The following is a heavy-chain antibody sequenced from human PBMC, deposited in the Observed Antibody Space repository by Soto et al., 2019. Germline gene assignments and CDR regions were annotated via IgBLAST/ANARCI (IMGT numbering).Heavy chain of an antibody. CDR2: ISGSGGST. CDR1: GFTFSSYA. D-gene: IGHD2-15*01. Sequence: GGSLRLSCAASGFTFSSYAMSWVRQAPGKGLEWVSAISGSGGSTYYADSVKGRFTISRDNSKNTLYLQMNSLRAEDTAVYYYAKDLRRDVVVVAATLDYFDYWGQGTLVTVSS. J-gene: IGHJ4*02. CDR3: AKDLRRDVVVVAATLDYFDY. V-gene: IGHV3-23*01.